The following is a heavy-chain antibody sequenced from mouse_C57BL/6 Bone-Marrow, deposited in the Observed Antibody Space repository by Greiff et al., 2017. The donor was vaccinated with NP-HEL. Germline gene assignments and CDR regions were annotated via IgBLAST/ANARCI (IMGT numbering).Heavy chain of an antibody. J-gene: IGHJ3*01. D-gene: IGHD1-1*01. V-gene: IGHV1-59*01. CDR3: ARGGWDYALFVY. Sequence: QVQLQQPGAELVRPGTSVKLSCKASGYTFTSYWMHWVKQRPGQGLEWIGVIDPSDSYTNYNQKFKGKATLTVDTSSSTAYMPLSSLTSEDSAVYFCARGGWDYALFVYGGKGTLVTVSA. CDR1: GYTFTSYW. CDR2: IDPSDSYT.